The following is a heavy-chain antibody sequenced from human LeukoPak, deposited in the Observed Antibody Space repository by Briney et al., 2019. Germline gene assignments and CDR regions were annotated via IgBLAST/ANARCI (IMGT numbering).Heavy chain of an antibody. CDR1: GGSISSYY. CDR3: ASGKYYYDSSGYYSWLNAFDI. D-gene: IGHD3-22*01. CDR2: IYYSGST. Sequence: PSETLSLTCTVSGGSISSYYWSWIRQPPGKGLEWIGYIYYSGSTNYNPSLKSRVTISVDTSKNQFSLKLSSVTAADTAVYYCASGKYYYDSSGYYSWLNAFDIWGQGTMVTVSS. V-gene: IGHV4-59*01. J-gene: IGHJ3*02.